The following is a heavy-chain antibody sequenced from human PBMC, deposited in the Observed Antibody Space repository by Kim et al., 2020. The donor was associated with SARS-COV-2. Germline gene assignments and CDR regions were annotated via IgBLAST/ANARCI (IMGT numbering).Heavy chain of an antibody. CDR3: ARAERRITIFGVVTAFDY. CDR2: ISAYNGNT. J-gene: IGHJ4*02. V-gene: IGHV1-18*01. Sequence: ASVKVSCKASGYTFTSYGISWVRQAPGQGLEWMGWISAYNGNTNYAQKLQDRVTMTTDTSTSTAYMELRSLRSDDTAVYYCARAERRITIFGVVTAFDYWGQGTLVTVSS. CDR1: GYTFTSYG. D-gene: IGHD3-3*01.